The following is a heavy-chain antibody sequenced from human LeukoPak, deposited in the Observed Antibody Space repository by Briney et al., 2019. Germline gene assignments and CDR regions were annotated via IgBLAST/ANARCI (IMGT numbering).Heavy chain of an antibody. CDR2: IRSGGDGT. J-gene: IGHJ3*02. CDR3: ARDPNGDYVGASEM. V-gene: IGHV3-23*01. D-gene: IGHD4-17*01. CDR1: GFTFTNYA. Sequence: PGGSLRLSCAASGFTFTNYAMIWVRQAPGRGLEWVSAIRSGGDGTLYADSVKGRFTISRDNSKNTLFLQMNNMRAEDTAVYYCARDPNGDYVGASEMWGPGTKVTVS.